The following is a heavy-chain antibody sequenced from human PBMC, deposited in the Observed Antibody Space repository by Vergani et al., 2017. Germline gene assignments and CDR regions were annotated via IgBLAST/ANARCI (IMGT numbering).Heavy chain of an antibody. CDR1: GYSFTSYG. Sequence: QVQLVQSEAEVKKPGASVKISCKASGYSFTSYGIAWLRQAPGQGLEWMGWIRADNGNTNYAQKVQGRVTMTTDTSTRTAYMELRSLRSVDTAVYFCARGSRPDFWNPYQLDYFVYWGPGTLVTVSS. D-gene: IGHD3-3*01. V-gene: IGHV1-18*01. CDR3: ARGSRPDFWNPYQLDYFVY. CDR2: IRADNGNT. J-gene: IGHJ4*02.